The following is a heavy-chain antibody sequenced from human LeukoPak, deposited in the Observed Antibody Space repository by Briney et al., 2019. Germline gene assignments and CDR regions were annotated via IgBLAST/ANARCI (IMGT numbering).Heavy chain of an antibody. CDR3: ARGGYSYGFNWFDP. J-gene: IGHJ5*02. CDR2: INHSGST. D-gene: IGHD5-18*01. V-gene: IGHV4-34*01. Sequence: SETLSLTCAVYGGSFSGYYWSWIRQPPGKGLEWIGEINHSGSTNYNPSLKSRVTISVDTSKNQFSLKLSSVTAADTAVYYCARGGYSYGFNWFDPLGQGTLVTVSS. CDR1: GGSFSGYY.